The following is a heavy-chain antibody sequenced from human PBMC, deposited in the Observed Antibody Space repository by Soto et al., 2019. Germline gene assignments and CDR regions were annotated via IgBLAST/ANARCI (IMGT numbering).Heavy chain of an antibody. CDR1: GFSFTNSA. CDR2: IIIAGGGT. D-gene: IGHD2-15*01. V-gene: IGHV1-58*01. J-gene: IGHJ3*02. CDR3: AAELYSGGRCCSFDI. Sequence: SVKVSCKASGFSFTNSAVQWVLQARGQHLEWIGYIIIAGGGTKYAQNLQGRITITRDMSTSTAYMELSSLRSEDTAIYYCAAELYSGGRCCSFDIWGQGTVVTVSS.